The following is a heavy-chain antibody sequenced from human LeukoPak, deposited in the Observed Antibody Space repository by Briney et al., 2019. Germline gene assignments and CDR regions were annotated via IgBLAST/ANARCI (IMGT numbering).Heavy chain of an antibody. CDR3: ARDDLTNGYNGNF. CDR2: IKHDGSEK. J-gene: IGHJ4*02. D-gene: IGHD5-24*01. CDR1: GFTFSSYW. V-gene: IGHV3-7*01. Sequence: GGSLRLSCAASGFTFSSYWMSWVRQAPGKGLEWVASIKHDGSEKYYVDSVKGRFTISRDNAKNSLHLQMNSLRVDDTAVYYCARDDLTNGYNGNFWGQGTLVTVSS.